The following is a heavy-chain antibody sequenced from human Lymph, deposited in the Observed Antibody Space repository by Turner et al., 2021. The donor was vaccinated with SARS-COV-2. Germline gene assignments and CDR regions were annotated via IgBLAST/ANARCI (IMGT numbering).Heavy chain of an antibody. D-gene: IGHD6-19*01. CDR2: ISHDGSDK. V-gene: IGHV3-30*18. CDR1: GFTFSSYD. Sequence: QVQLVESGGGVVQPGRSLRLSCAASGFTFSSYDMHWVRQAPGKGLDWVAVISHDGSDKYYADSVKGRFTISRDNSKNTLYLQMHSLRAEDTAVYYCAKDHAWYSSGWYARGLDYWGQGSLVTVSS. CDR3: AKDHAWYSSGWYARGLDY. J-gene: IGHJ4*02.